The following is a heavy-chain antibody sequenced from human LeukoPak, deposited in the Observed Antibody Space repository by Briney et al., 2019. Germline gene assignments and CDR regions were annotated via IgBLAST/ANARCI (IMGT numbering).Heavy chain of an antibody. D-gene: IGHD3-16*01. CDR3: ARIPGEQGGELYYYFDY. CDR2: INHSGST. V-gene: IGHV4-34*01. J-gene: IGHJ4*02. Sequence: SETLSLTCAVYGGSFSGYYWSWIRQPPGKGLEWIGEINHSGSTNYNPSLKSRVTISVDTSKNQFSLKLSSVTAADTAVYYCARIPGEQGGELYYYFDYWGQGTLVTVSS. CDR1: GGSFSGYY.